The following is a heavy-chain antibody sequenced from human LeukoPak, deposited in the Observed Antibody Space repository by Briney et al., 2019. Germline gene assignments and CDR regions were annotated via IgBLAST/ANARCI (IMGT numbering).Heavy chain of an antibody. D-gene: IGHD3-9*01. CDR3: AKDPTYYDILTGYHLEYYFDY. CDR2: ISGSGGST. V-gene: IGHV3-23*01. J-gene: IGHJ4*02. CDR1: GFTFSNYW. Sequence: EPGGSLRLSCAASGFTFSNYWMHWVRQAPGKGLEWVSAISGSGGSTYYADSVKGRFTISRDNSKNTLYLQMNSLRAEDTAVYYCAKDPTYYDILTGYHLEYYFDYWGQGTLVTVSS.